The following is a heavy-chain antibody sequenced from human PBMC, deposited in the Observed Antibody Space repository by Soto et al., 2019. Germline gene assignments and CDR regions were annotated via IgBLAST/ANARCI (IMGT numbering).Heavy chain of an antibody. CDR2: ISAYNGNT. J-gene: IGHJ4*02. CDR3: AGWKDYYDSSGYDY. CDR1: GYTFTSYG. D-gene: IGHD3-22*01. V-gene: IGHV1-18*01. Sequence: QVQLVQSGAEVKKPGASVKVSCKASGYTFTSYGISWVRQAPGQGLEWMGWISAYNGNTNYAQKLQGRVTMTTDTSTSTAYMELRSFRSADTAVYYCAGWKDYYDSSGYDYWGQGTLVTVSS.